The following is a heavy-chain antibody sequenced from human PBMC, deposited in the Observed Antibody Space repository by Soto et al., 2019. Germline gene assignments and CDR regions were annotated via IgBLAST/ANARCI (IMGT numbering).Heavy chain of an antibody. D-gene: IGHD3-3*01. CDR1: GGSISSSSYY. J-gene: IGHJ6*02. Sequence: PSETLSLTCTVYGGSISSSSYYWGWIRQPPGKGLEWIGSIYYSGSTYYNPSLKSRVTISVDTSKNQFSLKLSSVTAADTAVYYCARHRGARYDFWSGLNYYGMDVWGQGTTVTVSS. V-gene: IGHV4-39*01. CDR2: IYYSGST. CDR3: ARHRGARYDFWSGLNYYGMDV.